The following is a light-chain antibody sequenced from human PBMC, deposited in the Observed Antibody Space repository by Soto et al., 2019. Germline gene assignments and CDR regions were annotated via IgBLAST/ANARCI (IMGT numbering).Light chain of an antibody. CDR2: GAS. J-gene: IGKJ4*01. Sequence: LVMTPSPATLSVFPGESATLSWRASQTVSSNLAWYQQKPGQAPRLLIYGASTRAIDIPARFSGSGSETEFTLTIDSLQSEDFAVYYCQQYNYWPPGFGRGTKVDIK. V-gene: IGKV3-15*01. CDR3: QQYNYWPPG. CDR1: QTVSSN.